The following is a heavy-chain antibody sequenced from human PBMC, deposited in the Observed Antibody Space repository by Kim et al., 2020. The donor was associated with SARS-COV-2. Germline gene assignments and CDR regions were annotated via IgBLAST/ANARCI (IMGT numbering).Heavy chain of an antibody. CDR2: ISDDGSKI. V-gene: IGHV3-30*02. CDR1: GFTFSSYA. D-gene: IGHD2-8*01. CDR3: ANRSAFLYLGD. J-gene: IGHJ4*02. Sequence: GGSLRLSCAASGFTFSSYAMHWVRQAPGKGLEWVTVISDDGSKIYYADSVMGRFTISRDNSKNTLFLQVNSLRAEDTAVYYCANRSAFLYLGDSGQGTLVTLSS.